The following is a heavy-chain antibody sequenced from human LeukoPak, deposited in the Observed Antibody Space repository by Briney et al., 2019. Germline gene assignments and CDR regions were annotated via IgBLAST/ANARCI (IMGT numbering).Heavy chain of an antibody. J-gene: IGHJ4*02. V-gene: IGHV1-18*01. CDR3: ARGLEELKTYYDILTGQPEPTPFDY. Sequence: ASVKVSCKASGYTFTSYGISWVRQAPGQGLEWMGWISAYNGNTSYAQKLQGRVTMTTDTSTSTAYMELRSLRSDDTAVYYCARGLEELKTYYDILTGQPEPTPFDYWGQGTLVTVSS. D-gene: IGHD3-9*01. CDR1: GYTFTSYG. CDR2: ISAYNGNT.